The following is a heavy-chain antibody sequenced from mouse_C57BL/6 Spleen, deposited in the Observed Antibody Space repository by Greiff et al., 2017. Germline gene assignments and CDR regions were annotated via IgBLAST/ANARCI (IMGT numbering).Heavy chain of an antibody. CDR1: GFTFSDYG. Sequence: EVMLVESGGGLVKPGGSLKLSCAASGFTFSDYGMHWVRQAPEKGLEWVAYISSGSSTIYYADTVKGRFTISRDNAKNTLFLQMTSLRSEDTAMYYCARTDGSYFDYWGQGTTLTVSS. V-gene: IGHV5-17*01. D-gene: IGHD2-3*01. CDR2: ISSGSSTI. CDR3: ARTDGSYFDY. J-gene: IGHJ2*01.